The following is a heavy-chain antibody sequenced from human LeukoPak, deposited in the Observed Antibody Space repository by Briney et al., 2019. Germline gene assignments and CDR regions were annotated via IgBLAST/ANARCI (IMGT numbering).Heavy chain of an antibody. Sequence: GGSLRLSCGTSGFTFSSYAMSWVRQAPGKGLEWVANIKQDGSEKYYVDSVKGRFTISRDNAKNSLYLQMNSLRAEDTAVYYCARDQTNYDFWSGYYYYYGMDVWGQGTTVTVSS. D-gene: IGHD3-3*01. J-gene: IGHJ6*02. CDR2: IKQDGSEK. CDR1: GFTFSSYA. CDR3: ARDQTNYDFWSGYYYYYGMDV. V-gene: IGHV3-7*01.